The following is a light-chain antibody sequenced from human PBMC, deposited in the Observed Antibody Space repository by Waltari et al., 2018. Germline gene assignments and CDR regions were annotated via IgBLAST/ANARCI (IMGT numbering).Light chain of an antibody. V-gene: IGLV4-69*01. J-gene: IGLJ2*01. CDR3: QTWDTATHVI. Sequence: QVVLTQSPSASASLGASVKLTCPLSSGHSDYAIAWHQQQPEKGPRHLMKVNSGGSHIKGDGIPGRFSGSSSGAERYLTISSLQSEDEADYYCQTWDTATHVIFAGGTKLTVL. CDR1: SGHSDYA. CDR2: VNSGGSH.